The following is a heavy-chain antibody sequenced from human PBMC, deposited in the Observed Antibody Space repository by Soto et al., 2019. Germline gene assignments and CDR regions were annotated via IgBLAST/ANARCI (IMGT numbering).Heavy chain of an antibody. CDR1: GGTFSSYT. J-gene: IGHJ6*02. CDR2: IIPILGIA. CDR3: ARETDV. V-gene: IGHV1-69*08. Sequence: QVQLVQSGAEVKKTGSSVKVSCKASGGTFSSYTITWVRQAPGQGLEWMGSIIPILGIANYAQKFQGRVTITADKSTTTAYMELSSLRSEDTPVFYCARETDVWGQGTTVTVSS.